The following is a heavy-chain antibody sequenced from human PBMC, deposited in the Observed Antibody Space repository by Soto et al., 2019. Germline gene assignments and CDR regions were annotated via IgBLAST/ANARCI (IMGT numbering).Heavy chain of an antibody. Sequence: EVQLVESGGGLVQPGGSLRLSCADSGFSLSNYWMSWVRQAPGMGLEWVSAISGSGSNTYYADSVKGRFTISRDDSKSTLYLQMNSLRAEDTAVYYCARDPSHSYYTLFYYFDYWGQGTLVTVSS. CDR3: ARDPSHSYYTLFYYFDY. J-gene: IGHJ4*02. D-gene: IGHD1-26*01. V-gene: IGHV3-23*04. CDR1: GFSLSNYW. CDR2: ISGSGSNT.